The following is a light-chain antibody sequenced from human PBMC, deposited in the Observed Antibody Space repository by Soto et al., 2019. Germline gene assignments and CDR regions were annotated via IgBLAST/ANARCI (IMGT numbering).Light chain of an antibody. CDR2: DAS. Sequence: DIQMTQSPSSLSASVGDRVTITCQASQDISNYLNWYQQKAGKAPKLLIYDASNLETEVPSRFSVSGSGTDVTFTISSLQPEDIATYYCQQYDNLPPYTFGQGTKLEIK. CDR3: QQYDNLPPYT. J-gene: IGKJ2*01. CDR1: QDISNY. V-gene: IGKV1-33*01.